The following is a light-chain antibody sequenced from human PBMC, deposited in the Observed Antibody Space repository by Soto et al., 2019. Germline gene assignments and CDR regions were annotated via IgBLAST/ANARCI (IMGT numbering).Light chain of an antibody. Sequence: EIVLTQSPGTLSLSPGERATLSCRASQSVSSSYLAWYQQKPGQAPRLLIYVASSRATGIPDRFSGIVSGTVFTLTISRLEPEDVAVYYCHHYDSSHLTFGGGTKVEIK. J-gene: IGKJ4*01. CDR1: QSVSSSY. V-gene: IGKV3-20*01. CDR2: VAS. CDR3: HHYDSSHLT.